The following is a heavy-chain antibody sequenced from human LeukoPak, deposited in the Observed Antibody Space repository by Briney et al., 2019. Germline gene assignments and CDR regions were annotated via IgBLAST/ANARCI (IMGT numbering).Heavy chain of an antibody. CDR1: GYSISSGYY. D-gene: IGHD6-19*01. V-gene: IGHV4-38-2*02. CDR3: ARDGQWLLLNWFDP. CDR2: IYHSGST. Sequence: SETLSLTCTVSGYSISSGYYWGWIRQPPGKGLEWIGSIYHSGSTYYNPSLKSRVTISVDTSKNRFSLKLSSVTAADTAVYYCARDGQWLLLNWFDPWGQGALVTVSS. J-gene: IGHJ5*02.